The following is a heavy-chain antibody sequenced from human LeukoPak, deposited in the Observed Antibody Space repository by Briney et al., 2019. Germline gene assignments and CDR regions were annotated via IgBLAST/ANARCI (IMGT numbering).Heavy chain of an antibody. CDR2: IYNTVT. Sequence: SETLFLTCTGSGASLTSSDYYWAWIRQPPGNGLEWLGNIYNTVTYYNPSLKSRVTISADTSKDQFFLKLSSMTAADTAVYFCARLRKFGTYYVYFDYWGQGTLVTVSS. J-gene: IGHJ4*02. V-gene: IGHV4-39*01. CDR1: GASLTSSDYY. CDR3: ARLRKFGTYYVYFDY. D-gene: IGHD1-26*01.